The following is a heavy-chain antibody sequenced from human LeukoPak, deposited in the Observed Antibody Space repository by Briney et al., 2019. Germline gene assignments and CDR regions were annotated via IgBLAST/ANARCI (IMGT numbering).Heavy chain of an antibody. J-gene: IGHJ4*02. CDR3: ARGEKPYDY. Sequence: ASVKVSCKTSGYTFTYYVISCVRQAPEQGLEWMGWINAYNGNTNDAQKFRGRVTMTTDTSTRTAYMELRSLRSDDTAVYYCARGEKPYDYWGQGTLVSVSS. V-gene: IGHV1-18*01. CDR1: GYTFTYYV. D-gene: IGHD1-26*01. CDR2: INAYNGNT.